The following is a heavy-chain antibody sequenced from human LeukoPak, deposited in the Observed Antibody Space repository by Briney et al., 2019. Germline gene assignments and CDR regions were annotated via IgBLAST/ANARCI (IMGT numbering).Heavy chain of an antibody. CDR3: AKSYYDSSGYPGY. CDR1: GFTFSSYA. D-gene: IGHD3-22*01. J-gene: IGHJ4*02. Sequence: GGSLRLSCAASGFTFSSYAMSWVRQAPGKGLEWVSAISGSGGSTYYADTVKGRFTISRDNSKSTLYLQMNSLRAEDTAVYYCAKSYYDSSGYPGYWGQGTLVTVSS. CDR2: ISGSGGST. V-gene: IGHV3-23*01.